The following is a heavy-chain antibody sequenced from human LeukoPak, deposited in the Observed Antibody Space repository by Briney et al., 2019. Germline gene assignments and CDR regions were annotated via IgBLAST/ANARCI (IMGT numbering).Heavy chain of an antibody. CDR3: ARDYYGSGSYYSPGDYYYGMDV. CDR2: ISYDGSNK. D-gene: IGHD3-10*01. CDR1: GFIFSNYA. V-gene: IGHV3-30*04. J-gene: IGHJ6*02. Sequence: GGSLRLSCAASGFIFSNYAMHWVRQAPGKGLEWVAVISYDGSNKYYADSVKGRFTISRDNSKNTLYLQMNSLRAEDTAVYYCARDYYGSGSYYSPGDYYYGMDVWGQGTTVTVSS.